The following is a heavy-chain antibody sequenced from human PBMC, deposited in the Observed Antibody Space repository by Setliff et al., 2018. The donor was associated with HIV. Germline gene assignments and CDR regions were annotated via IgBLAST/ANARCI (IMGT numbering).Heavy chain of an antibody. CDR1: GDAISNSRTYY. V-gene: IGHV4-39*07. CDR2: IDYSAAT. J-gene: IGHJ6*03. Sequence: SETLSLTCQVSGDAISNSRTYYWAWIRQSTGQGLQWIGSIDYSAATWYNPYLKSRVTISADTSNNQFSLMLSSVTAADTAVHYCARAPSPPYMDVWGKGTTVTVSS. D-gene: IGHD6-6*01. CDR3: ARAPSPPYMDV.